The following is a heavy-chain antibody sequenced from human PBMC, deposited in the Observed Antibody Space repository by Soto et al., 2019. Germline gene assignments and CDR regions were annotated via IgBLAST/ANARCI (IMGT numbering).Heavy chain of an antibody. CDR2: VTADSDDI. V-gene: IGHV3-23*01. CDR3: AKGLDRASLNC. D-gene: IGHD1-1*01. J-gene: IGHJ2*01. CDR1: GFSFSTHT. Sequence: EVQLLESGGTLVQPGGSLRLSCVASGFSFSTHTMNWVRQAPVKGLEWVSRVTADSDDICYADSMTGRFTISRDNSKNTLYLQMNILRGEATAIYYCAKGLDRASLNCGGR.